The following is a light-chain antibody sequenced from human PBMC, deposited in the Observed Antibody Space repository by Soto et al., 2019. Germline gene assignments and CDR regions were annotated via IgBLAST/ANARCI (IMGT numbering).Light chain of an antibody. CDR1: QSISSSY. Sequence: EIVLTQSPGTLSLSPGERATLSCRASQSISSSYLAWYQQKPGQAPRLLVYGASSRATGIPDRFSGSWSETDFTLTISRLEPVDFAVYYCQQYGSSRFTFGPGTKVDIK. CDR3: QQYGSSRFT. J-gene: IGKJ3*01. V-gene: IGKV3-20*01. CDR2: GAS.